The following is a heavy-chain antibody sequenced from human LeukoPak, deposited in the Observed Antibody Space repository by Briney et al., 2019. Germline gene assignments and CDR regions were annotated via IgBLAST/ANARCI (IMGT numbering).Heavy chain of an antibody. J-gene: IGHJ6*03. CDR1: GGSISSYY. Sequence: PSETLSLTCTVSGGSISSYYWTWIRQPPGKGLEWIGYIYYSGSTNYNPSLKSRGTISVDTSKNQFSLNLSSVTAADTAVYYCASAIAEDFYYYYMDVWGKGTTVTVPS. V-gene: IGHV4-59*01. CDR3: ASAIAEDFYYYYMDV. CDR2: IYYSGST. D-gene: IGHD1-14*01.